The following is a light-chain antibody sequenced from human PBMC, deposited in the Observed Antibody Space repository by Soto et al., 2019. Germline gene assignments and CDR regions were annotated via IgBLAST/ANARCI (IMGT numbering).Light chain of an antibody. CDR3: SSYTSSSTYV. CDR1: SSDVGSYNR. J-gene: IGLJ1*01. V-gene: IGLV2-18*02. CDR2: DVS. Sequence: QSGLTQPPSVSGSPGQSVTISCTGTSSDVGSYNRVSWYQQPPGTAPKLMIYDVSNRPSGVPDRFSGSKSGNAASLTITGLQAEDEADYYCSSYTSSSTYVFGPGTKVTVL.